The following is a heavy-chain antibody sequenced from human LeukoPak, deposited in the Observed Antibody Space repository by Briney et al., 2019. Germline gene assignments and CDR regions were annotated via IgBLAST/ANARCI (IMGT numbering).Heavy chain of an antibody. CDR1: GGTFSSYA. J-gene: IGHJ5*02. CDR3: ARGGENWFDP. Sequence: SVKVSCKASGGTFSSYAISWVRQAPGQGLEWMGGIIPILGTANYAQKFQGRVTITTDESTSTAYMELSSLRSEDTAVYYCARGGENWFDPWGQGTLVTVSS. V-gene: IGHV1-69*05. CDR2: IIPILGTA.